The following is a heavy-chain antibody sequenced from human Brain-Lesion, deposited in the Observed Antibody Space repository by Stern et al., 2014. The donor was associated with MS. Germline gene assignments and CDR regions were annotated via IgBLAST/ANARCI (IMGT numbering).Heavy chain of an antibody. CDR3: ARGSDT. D-gene: IGHD2-15*01. CDR2: IKEDGSET. CDR1: GFTFSSYW. J-gene: IGHJ5*02. V-gene: IGHV3-7*01. Sequence: VQLVESGGGLVQPGGSLRLSCAASGFTFSSYWMNWVRQAPGKGLEWVANIKEDGSETYYVDSVKGRFTISRDNAKNSLYLHMNSVRAEDTAVYYCARGSDTWGQGTLVTVSS.